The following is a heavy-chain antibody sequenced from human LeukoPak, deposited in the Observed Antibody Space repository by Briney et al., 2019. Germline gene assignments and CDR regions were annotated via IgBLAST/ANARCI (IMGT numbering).Heavy chain of an antibody. CDR2: IYYSGST. CDR1: GGSISSSSYY. D-gene: IGHD2-15*01. V-gene: IGHV4-30-4*08. CDR3: ARGLAARSGPYYFDY. Sequence: SETLSLTCTVSGGSISSSSYYWGWIRQPPGKGLEWIGYIYYSGSTYYNPSLKSRVTISVDTSKNQFSLKLSSVTAADTAVYYCARGLAARSGPYYFDYWGQGTLVTVSS. J-gene: IGHJ4*02.